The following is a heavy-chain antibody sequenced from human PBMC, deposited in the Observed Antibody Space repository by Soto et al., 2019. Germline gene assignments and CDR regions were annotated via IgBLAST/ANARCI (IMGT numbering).Heavy chain of an antibody. V-gene: IGHV2-5*02. D-gene: IGHD6-6*01. CDR3: TYATPSSSSRLDY. Sequence: QITLKESGPPLVKPTQTLTLTCSFSGFSLSSGGVGGVGWIRQPPGKALEWLAIIYWDDDTRYRPSLRKRLSNTNDTSKNQVVLTMTNMDPVDTATYSCTYATPSSSSRLDYWGPGTLVPVSS. CDR1: GFSLSSGGVG. J-gene: IGHJ4*02. CDR2: IYWDDDT.